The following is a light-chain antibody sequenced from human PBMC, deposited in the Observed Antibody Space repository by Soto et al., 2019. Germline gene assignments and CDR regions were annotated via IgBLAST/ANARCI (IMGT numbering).Light chain of an antibody. CDR1: QGIRND. J-gene: IGKJ2*01. CDR3: LQDYNYPYT. Sequence: AIPMTQSPSSLSASVGDRVTITCRASQGIRNDLGWYQQKPGKAPKLLIYTASSLQSGVPSRFSGSGSGTDFTLTISSLQPEDFATYYCLQDYNYPYTFGQGTKLEIK. CDR2: TAS. V-gene: IGKV1-6*01.